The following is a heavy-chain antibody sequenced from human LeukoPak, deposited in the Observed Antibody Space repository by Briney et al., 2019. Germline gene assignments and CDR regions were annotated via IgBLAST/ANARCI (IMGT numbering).Heavy chain of an antibody. Sequence: SETLSLTCAVYGGSFSGYYWSWIRQPPGKGLEWIGEINHSGSTNYNPSLKSRVTISVDTSKNQFSLKLSSVTAADTAVYYCARGPLIAAAGTWWGQGTLVTVSS. J-gene: IGHJ4*02. CDR2: INHSGST. D-gene: IGHD6-13*01. V-gene: IGHV4-34*01. CDR1: GGSFSGYY. CDR3: ARGPLIAAAGTW.